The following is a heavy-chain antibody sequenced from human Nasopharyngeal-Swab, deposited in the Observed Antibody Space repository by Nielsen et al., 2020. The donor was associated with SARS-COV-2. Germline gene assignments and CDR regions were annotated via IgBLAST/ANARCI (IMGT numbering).Heavy chain of an antibody. CDR2: IWYDGSNK. CDR3: ARDRIAAAGDAFDI. D-gene: IGHD6-13*01. V-gene: IGHV3-33*01. CDR1: GFTFSSYG. Sequence: GGSLRLSCAASGFTFSSYGMHWVRQAPGKGLEWVAVIWYDGSNKYYADSVKGRFTISRDNSKNTLYLQMNSLRAEDTAVYYCARDRIAAAGDAFDIWGQGTMVT. J-gene: IGHJ3*02.